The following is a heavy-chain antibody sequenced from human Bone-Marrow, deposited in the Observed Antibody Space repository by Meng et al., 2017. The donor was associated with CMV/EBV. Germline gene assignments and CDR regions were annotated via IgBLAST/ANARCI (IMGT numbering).Heavy chain of an antibody. CDR2: IIPYLDEP. J-gene: IGHJ3*01. D-gene: IGHD3-10*01. CDR3: AGRGPYGRALDV. V-gene: IGHV1-69*10. Sequence: SVKVSCKASGGTSNTYTFNWVRQAPGRGLEWMGGIIPYLDEPNYAQTFQGRVTITSDRSTAAYMELSSLRSEDTAVYFCAGRGPYGRALDVWGQGTLVTVSS. CDR1: GGTSNTYT.